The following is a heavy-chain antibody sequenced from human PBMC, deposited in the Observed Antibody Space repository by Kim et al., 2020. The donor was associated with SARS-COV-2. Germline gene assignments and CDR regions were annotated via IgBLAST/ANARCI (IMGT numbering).Heavy chain of an antibody. CDR2: XSGSGSNT. Sequence: GGSLRLSCAASGFTFSNYAMTWVRQAPGKGLEWVSTXSGSGSNTYYADSVEGRFTISRXTSKNTLYLQMNSLRAEDTXLYYCAKAPXGYLNXFDYWGQGTLVTVSS. J-gene: IGHJ4*02. V-gene: IGHV3-23*01. CDR3: AKAPXGYLNXFDY. CDR1: GFTFSNYA. D-gene: IGHD5-18*01.